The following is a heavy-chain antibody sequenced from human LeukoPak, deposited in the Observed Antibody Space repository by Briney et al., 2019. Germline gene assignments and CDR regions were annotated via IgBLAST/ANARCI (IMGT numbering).Heavy chain of an antibody. V-gene: IGHV1-18*01. J-gene: IGHJ5*02. CDR2: ISAYNGNT. D-gene: IGHD3-3*01. Sequence: ASVKVSCKASGYTFTSYGISWVRQAPGQGLEWMGWISAYNGNTNYAQKLQGRVTMTTDTSTSTAYMELRSLGSDDTAVYYCARGTPYYDLWSGSHWFDPWGQGTLVTVSS. CDR3: ARGTPYYDLWSGSHWFDP. CDR1: GYTFTSYG.